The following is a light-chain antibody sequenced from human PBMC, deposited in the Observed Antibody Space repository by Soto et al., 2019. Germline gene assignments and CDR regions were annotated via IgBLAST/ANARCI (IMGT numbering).Light chain of an antibody. J-gene: IGLJ1*01. Sequence: QSALTQPRSVSGSPGQSVTISCTGTSSDVGGYNYVSWYQHHPGKAPKVMIYDVSKRPSGVPDRFSGSKSGNTASLTISGLQAEDEADYYCCSFADSYTFVFGTGTKVTVL. V-gene: IGLV2-11*01. CDR1: SSDVGGYNY. CDR3: CSFADSYTFV. CDR2: DVS.